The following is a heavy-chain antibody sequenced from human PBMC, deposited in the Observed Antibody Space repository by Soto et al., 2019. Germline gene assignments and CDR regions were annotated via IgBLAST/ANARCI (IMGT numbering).Heavy chain of an antibody. CDR3: ARDGGRHSGGIDY. Sequence: QVQLVQSGAEVKKPGSSVKVSCKASGGTFSSYSINWVRQAPGQGLEWMGEIIPIFGTANYAQKFQGRVTISADESRSTAYMELSSLRSEDTAVYYCARDGGRHSGGIDYWGQGPRVTVSS. J-gene: IGHJ4*02. V-gene: IGHV1-69*01. CDR2: IIPIFGTA. CDR1: GGTFSSYS. D-gene: IGHD1-26*01.